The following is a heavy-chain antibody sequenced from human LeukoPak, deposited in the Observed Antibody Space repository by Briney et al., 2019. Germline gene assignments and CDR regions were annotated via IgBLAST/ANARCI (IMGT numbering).Heavy chain of an antibody. Sequence: SETLSLTCTVSGGSISSSIHYCGWIRQPPGKGLEWIGSIYYSGNTYYNPSLKSRVTISVDTSKNQFSLKLSSVTAADTAVYYCARIAMVAATQWFDPWGQGTLVTVSS. D-gene: IGHD2-15*01. CDR1: GGSISSSIHY. CDR3: ARIAMVAATQWFDP. V-gene: IGHV4-39*07. CDR2: IYYSGNT. J-gene: IGHJ5*02.